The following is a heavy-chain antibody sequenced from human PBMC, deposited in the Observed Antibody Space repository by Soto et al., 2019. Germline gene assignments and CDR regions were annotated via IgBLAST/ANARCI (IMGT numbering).Heavy chain of an antibody. CDR3: AKDMSARSDSWLNRFDP. CDR1: GFTFDDYV. V-gene: IGHV3-9*01. CDR2: ISWKSGTI. Sequence: EVQLVESGGGLVQPGGSLRLSCAASGFTFDDYVMHWVRQAPGKGLEWVSGISWKSGTIGYADSVQGRFTISRDNAKNSLYLQMSSLRTEDTAFYYCAKDMSARSDSWLNRFDPWGQGTLVTVSS. J-gene: IGHJ5*02. D-gene: IGHD2-2*01.